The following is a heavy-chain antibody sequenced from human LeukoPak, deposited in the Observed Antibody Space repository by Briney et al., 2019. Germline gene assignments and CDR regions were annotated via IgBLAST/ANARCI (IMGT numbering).Heavy chain of an antibody. CDR2: MWYDGRNK. D-gene: IGHD4-17*01. Sequence: GGSLRLSCAASGFTLSSFGMVWVRQAPGKGLEWVTLMWYDGRNKYYADSVKGRFTISRDDSKNTVYLQMNSLRGEDTAVYYCARARASAVTTFFDYWGQGTLVTVSS. CDR1: GFTLSSFG. J-gene: IGHJ4*02. CDR3: ARARASAVTTFFDY. V-gene: IGHV3-33*01.